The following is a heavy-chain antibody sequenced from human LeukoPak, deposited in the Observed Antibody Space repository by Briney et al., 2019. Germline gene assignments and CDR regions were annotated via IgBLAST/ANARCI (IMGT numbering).Heavy chain of an antibody. V-gene: IGHV3-23*01. CDR3: AKDVAPGL. CDR2: IGGRGGST. D-gene: IGHD2-15*01. Sequence: GGSLRLSCAASGFRFSDFTMTWVRQAPGKGPEWVSAIGGRGGSTYYADSLGGRFTISRDNAKNSLYLQMNSLRAEDTAVYYCAKDVAPGLWGQGTLVTVSS. CDR1: GFRFSDFT. J-gene: IGHJ4*02.